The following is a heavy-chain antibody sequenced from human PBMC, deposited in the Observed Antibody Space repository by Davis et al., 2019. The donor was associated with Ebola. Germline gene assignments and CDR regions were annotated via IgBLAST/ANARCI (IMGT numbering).Heavy chain of an antibody. J-gene: IGHJ4*02. CDR3: ARGAWRWLRGGVGY. D-gene: IGHD5-12*01. CDR1: GGSISSSSYY. Sequence: MPSETLSLTCTVSGGSISSSSYYWGWIRQPPGKGLEWIGEINHSGSTNYNPSLKSRVTISVDTSKNQFSLKLSSVTAADTAVYYCARGAWRWLRGGVGYWGQGTLVTVSS. CDR2: INHSGST. V-gene: IGHV4-39*07.